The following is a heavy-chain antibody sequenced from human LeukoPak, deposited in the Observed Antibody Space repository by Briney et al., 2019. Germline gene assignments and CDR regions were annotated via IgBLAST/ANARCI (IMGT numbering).Heavy chain of an antibody. V-gene: IGHV3-53*01. Sequence: PGGSLRLSCAASGFTVSSNYMSWVRQAPGKGLEWVSVIYSGGSTYYADSVKGRFTISRDNSKNTLYLQMNSLRAEDTAVYYCARDRGGYSYGIYFDYWGQGTLVTVSS. CDR2: IYSGGST. CDR1: GFTVSSNY. J-gene: IGHJ4*02. CDR3: ARDRGGYSYGIYFDY. D-gene: IGHD5-18*01.